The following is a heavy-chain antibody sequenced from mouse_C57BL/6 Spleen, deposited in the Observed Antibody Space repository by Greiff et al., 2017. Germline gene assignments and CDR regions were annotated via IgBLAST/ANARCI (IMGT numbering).Heavy chain of an antibody. CDR3: ARWDGYDEGNY. J-gene: IGHJ2*01. CDR2: IDPSDSYT. V-gene: IGHV1-59*01. Sequence: QVQLQQPGAELVRPGTSVKLSCKASGYTFTSYWMHWVKQRPGQGLEWIGVIDPSDSYTNYNQKFKGKATLTVATSSSTAYMQLSSLTSEDSAVYYCARWDGYDEGNYWGQGTTLTVSS. D-gene: IGHD2-2*01. CDR1: GYTFTSYW.